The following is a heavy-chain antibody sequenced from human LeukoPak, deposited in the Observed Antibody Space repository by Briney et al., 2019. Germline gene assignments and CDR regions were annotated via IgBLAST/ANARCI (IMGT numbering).Heavy chain of an antibody. CDR2: IYYSGST. CDR3: ARDLNLYSSGQIDY. CDR1: GGSISSSSYY. D-gene: IGHD6-19*01. Sequence: SETLSLTCTVSGGSISSSSYYWGWIRQPPGKGLEWIGSIYYSGSTYYNPSLKSRVTISVDTSKNQFSLKLSSVTAADTAVYYCARDLNLYSSGQIDYWGQGTLVTVSS. V-gene: IGHV4-39*07. J-gene: IGHJ4*02.